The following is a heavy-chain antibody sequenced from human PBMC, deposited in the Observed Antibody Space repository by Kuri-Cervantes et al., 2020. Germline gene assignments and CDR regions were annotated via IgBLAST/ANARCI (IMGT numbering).Heavy chain of an antibody. CDR2: IKEDGSEK. Sequence: GESLKISCAASEFTFGTYAMTWVRQAPGKGLEWVASIKEDGSEKYYVDSVKGRFTISRDNAENSLYLQMNSLRAEDTAVYYCARARYSSTSCYVTWGQGTLVTVSS. J-gene: IGHJ5*02. CDR1: EFTFGTYA. V-gene: IGHV3-7*01. D-gene: IGHD2-2*01. CDR3: ARARYSSTSCYVT.